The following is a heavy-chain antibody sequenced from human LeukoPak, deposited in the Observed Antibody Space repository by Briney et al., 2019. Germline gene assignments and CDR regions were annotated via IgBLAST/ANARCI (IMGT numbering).Heavy chain of an antibody. D-gene: IGHD6-13*01. V-gene: IGHV3-23*01. Sequence: GGSLRLSCAASGFTFSSDGMSWVRQAPGKVLEWVSALSGSGSTTYYADSVKGRFTISRDNSKNMLFLEMNSLRVEDTAVYYCAKAGYTSSWPLDYWGQGTQVTVSS. CDR3: AKAGYTSSWPLDY. CDR1: GFTFSSDG. CDR2: LSGSGSTT. J-gene: IGHJ4*02.